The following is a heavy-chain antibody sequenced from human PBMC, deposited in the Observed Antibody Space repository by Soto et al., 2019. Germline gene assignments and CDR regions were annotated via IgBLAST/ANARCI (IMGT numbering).Heavy chain of an antibody. CDR1: GFTFSPYW. D-gene: IGHD2-15*01. J-gene: IGHJ4*02. CDR2: INNDGSEK. CDR3: ARGSTQDY. V-gene: IGHV3-7*03. Sequence: EVQLVESGGDLVQPGGSLRLSCVASGFTFSPYWMSWVRQAPGRGLQWVATINNDGSEKYYAESVKGRCTISRDNARDSLYLQLTSLRAEDTPIYYCARGSTQDYWGQGTLVAVSS.